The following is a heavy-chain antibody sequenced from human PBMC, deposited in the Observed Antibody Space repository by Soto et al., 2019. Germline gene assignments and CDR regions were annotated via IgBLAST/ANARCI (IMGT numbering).Heavy chain of an antibody. V-gene: IGHV3-30*18. Sequence: QVQLVESGGGVVQPGASLQVACAAAGFTVATTGMHWVRQAPGKGLEWVAMISHSGTSKVYRESVQCRFTIPRDNARNNLYLQMCSLRPEDTAIYYCAKDWGSSGWFNWFNQWGQGVLVTVSS. CDR1: GFTVATTG. D-gene: IGHD6-19*01. J-gene: IGHJ5*02. CDR2: ISHSGTSK. CDR3: AKDWGSSGWFNWFNQ.